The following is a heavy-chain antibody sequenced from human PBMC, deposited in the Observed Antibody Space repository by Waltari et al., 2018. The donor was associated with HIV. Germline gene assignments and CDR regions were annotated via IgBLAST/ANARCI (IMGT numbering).Heavy chain of an antibody. CDR2: GIERSEWSF. J-gene: IGHJ4*02. D-gene: IGHD2-8*01. Sequence: TLSLTCGIPVDSVSTNTATWNWIRLSRSRGLGWVRRGIERSEWSFVYGASLRNRIAITAETSKIQLALHLTSGTADDTARYFCARDGNGLDFWGRGTVVTDSS. CDR3: ARDGNGLDF. CDR1: VDSVSTNTAT. V-gene: IGHV6-1*01.